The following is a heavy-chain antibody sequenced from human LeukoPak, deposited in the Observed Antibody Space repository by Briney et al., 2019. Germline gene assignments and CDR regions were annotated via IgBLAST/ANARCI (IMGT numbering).Heavy chain of an antibody. J-gene: IGHJ4*02. Sequence: GGSLRLSCAASGFTFNNYAVSWVRQAPGKGLEWVASISSSSSYIYYAASVKGRFTISRANAKNSPYLQMNSMRAEAPAEYYAARYHEGVVGTTGGVDDWGQGTLVTVSS. CDR3: ARYHEGVVGTTGGVDD. D-gene: IGHD1-26*01. CDR2: ISSSSSYI. V-gene: IGHV3-21*01. CDR1: GFTFNNYA.